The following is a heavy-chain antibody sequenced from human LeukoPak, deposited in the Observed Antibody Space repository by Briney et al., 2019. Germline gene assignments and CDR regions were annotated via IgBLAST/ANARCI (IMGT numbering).Heavy chain of an antibody. CDR2: ISSDGGTT. D-gene: IGHD3-22*01. V-gene: IGHV3-64*01. CDR1: GFTFSSYT. J-gene: IGHJ4*02. CDR3: ARVDYDSSGSIPNY. Sequence: GGSLRLSCAASGFTFSSYTMHWVRQAPGKGLEYVSGISSDGGTTFYANSVKGRFTISRDNSKNTLYLQMGSLRAEDTAVYYCARVDYDSSGSIPNYWGQGTLVTVSS.